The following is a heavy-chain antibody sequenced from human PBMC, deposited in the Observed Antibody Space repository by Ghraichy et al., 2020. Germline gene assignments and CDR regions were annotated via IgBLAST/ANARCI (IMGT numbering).Heavy chain of an antibody. J-gene: IGHJ4*02. CDR3: ARGSQNAQRGNLFDY. CDR2: ISTTSLHI. V-gene: IGHV3-21*01. Sequence: GESLNISCAASGFNLRDYSMDWVRQAPGKGLEWVSSISTTSLHIYYADSVKGRFTISRDNAKNSLYLQMSSLGGEDTAVYYCARGSQNAQRGNLFDYWGQGTLVTVSS. D-gene: IGHD3-10*01. CDR1: GFNLRDYS.